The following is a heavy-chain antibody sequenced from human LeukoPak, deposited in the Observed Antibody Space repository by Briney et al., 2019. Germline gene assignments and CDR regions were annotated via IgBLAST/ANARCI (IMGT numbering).Heavy chain of an antibody. CDR2: LNPDTGST. CDR3: ARESFSGSGGLNWFAP. V-gene: IGHV1-2*02. CDR1: GYTFTSYA. J-gene: IGHJ5*02. D-gene: IGHD3-10*01. Sequence: ASVKVSCKASGYTFTSYAMHWVRQAPGQGLEWMGGLNPDTGSTNYAQKFQARVIMTRDTSINTAYMELRRLRYDDTAMYFCARESFSGSGGLNWFAPWGQGTLVTVSA.